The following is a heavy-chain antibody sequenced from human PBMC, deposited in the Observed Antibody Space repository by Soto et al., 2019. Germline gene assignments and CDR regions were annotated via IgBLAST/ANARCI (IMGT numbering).Heavy chain of an antibody. CDR2: ISGSGGST. V-gene: IGHV3-23*01. J-gene: IGHJ4*02. Sequence: SLRLSCAASGFTFSSYAMSWVRQAPGKGLAWVSAISGSGGSTYYADSVKGRFTISRDNSKNTLYLQMNSLRAEDTAVYYCAKVFQAYSSSSGFDYWGQGTLVTVSS. CDR3: AKVFQAYSSSSGFDY. CDR1: GFTFSSYA. D-gene: IGHD6-6*01.